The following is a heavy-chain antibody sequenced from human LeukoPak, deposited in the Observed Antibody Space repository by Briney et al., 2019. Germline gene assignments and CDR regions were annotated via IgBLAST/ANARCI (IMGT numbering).Heavy chain of an antibody. CDR1: GYTFTGYY. Sequence: ASVKVSCKASGYTFTGYYMHWVRQAPGQGLEWMGWINPNSGGTNYAQKFQGRVTMTRDTSISTAHMELSRLRSDDTAVYYCARAPDITMVRGVITFDYWGQGTLVTVSS. V-gene: IGHV1-2*02. J-gene: IGHJ4*02. CDR3: ARAPDITMVRGVITFDY. D-gene: IGHD3-10*01. CDR2: INPNSGGT.